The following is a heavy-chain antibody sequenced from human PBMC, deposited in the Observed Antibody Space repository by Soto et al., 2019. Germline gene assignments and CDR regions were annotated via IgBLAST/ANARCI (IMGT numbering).Heavy chain of an antibody. Sequence: QEQLVQSGAEVKKPGSSVKVSCKASGGLFSSYAISWVRQAPGQGLEWMEGIIPGFSTTYYAQKFQGRATITADESTNTASLRLTPLRSEETAMYYCARSRSGYVCLNASWGQGPRGTVSS. CDR2: IIPGFSTT. V-gene: IGHV1-69*01. J-gene: IGHJ5*02. D-gene: IGHD3-22*01. CDR3: ARSRSGYVCLNAS. CDR1: GGLFSSYA.